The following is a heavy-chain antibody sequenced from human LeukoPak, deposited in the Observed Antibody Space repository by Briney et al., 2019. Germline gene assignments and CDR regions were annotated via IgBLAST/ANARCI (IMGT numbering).Heavy chain of an antibody. CDR1: GYTFTSYD. D-gene: IGHD3-3*01. J-gene: IGHJ6*03. Sequence: ASVKVSCKASGYTFTSYDINWVRQATGQGLEWMGWMNPNSGNTGYAQKFQGRVTMTRNTSISTAYMELSSLRSEETAVYYCARVMYYDFWSGYYTGVDYYYMDVWGKGTTVTVSS. CDR3: ARVMYYDFWSGYYTGVDYYYMDV. V-gene: IGHV1-8*01. CDR2: MNPNSGNT.